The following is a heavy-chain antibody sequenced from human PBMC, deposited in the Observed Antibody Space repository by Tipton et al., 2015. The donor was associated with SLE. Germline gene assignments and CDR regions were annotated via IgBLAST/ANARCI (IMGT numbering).Heavy chain of an antibody. Sequence: TLSLTCTVSGGSISSGGYYWSWIRQHPGKGLEWIGYIYYSGSTYYNPSLKSRVTISVDTSKNQFSLKLSSVTAADTAVYYCSRERAVAGFYYFDYWGQGTRVTFPS. D-gene: IGHD6-19*01. CDR2: IYYSGST. CDR3: SRERAVAGFYYFDY. CDR1: GGSISSGGYY. V-gene: IGHV4-31*03. J-gene: IGHJ4*02.